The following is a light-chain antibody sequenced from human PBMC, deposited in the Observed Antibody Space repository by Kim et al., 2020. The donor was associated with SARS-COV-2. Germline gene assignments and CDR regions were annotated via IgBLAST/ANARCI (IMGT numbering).Light chain of an antibody. CDR2: AAS. J-gene: IGKJ1*01. Sequence: ENQMTQSPSSLSASVGDRVTITCRASQSISSYLNWYQQKPGKAPKLLIYAASSLQSGVPSRFSGSGSGTDFTLTISSLQPEDFATYYCQQSYSTPWTFGQGTKVDIK. CDR3: QQSYSTPWT. CDR1: QSISSY. V-gene: IGKV1-39*01.